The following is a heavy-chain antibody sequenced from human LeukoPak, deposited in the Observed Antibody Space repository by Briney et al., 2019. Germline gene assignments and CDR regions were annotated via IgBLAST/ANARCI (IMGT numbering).Heavy chain of an antibody. V-gene: IGHV3-20*04. CDR2: INWSGLNT. Sequence: PGGSLRLSCAASGFIFDDFGLSWVRQAPGRGLEWVSAINWSGLNTAYTDSVKGRFSISRDNAKNSLYLQMNNLTAEDTALYYCARTLTHSTRCYDQWGQGTLVTVSS. J-gene: IGHJ4*02. CDR1: GFIFDDFG. CDR3: ARTLTHSTRCYDQ. D-gene: IGHD2-2*01.